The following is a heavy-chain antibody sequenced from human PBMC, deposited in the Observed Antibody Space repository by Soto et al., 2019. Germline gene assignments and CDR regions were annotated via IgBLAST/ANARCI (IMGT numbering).Heavy chain of an antibody. J-gene: IGHJ4*02. CDR3: ARDMPAILYCSSTSCYHGVDY. V-gene: IGHV3-11*06. CDR1: GFTFSDYY. Sequence: QVQLVESGGGLVKPGGSLRLSCAASGFTFSDYYMSWIRQAPGKGLEWVSYISSSSSYTNYADSVKGRFTISRDNAKNSLYLQMNSLRAEDTAVYHCARDMPAILYCSSTSCYHGVDYWGQGTLVTVSS. D-gene: IGHD2-2*01. CDR2: ISSSSSYT.